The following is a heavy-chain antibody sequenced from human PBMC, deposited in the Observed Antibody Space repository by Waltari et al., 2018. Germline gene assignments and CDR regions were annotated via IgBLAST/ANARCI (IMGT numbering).Heavy chain of an antibody. CDR1: GFTFHNYA. V-gene: IGHV3-9*01. D-gene: IGHD6-19*01. CDR3: AKDVGSIGVISSGWIDD. Sequence: EVQLVESGGGLVQPGRSLRLSCAASGFTFHNYAMHWVRQVPGRGLEWVSGINWLGGAIGYADSVKGRFTISRDNAQNFLFLQMNSLTSEDTALYYCAKDVGSIGVISSGWIDDWGQGTLVTVSS. CDR2: INWLGGAI. J-gene: IGHJ4*02.